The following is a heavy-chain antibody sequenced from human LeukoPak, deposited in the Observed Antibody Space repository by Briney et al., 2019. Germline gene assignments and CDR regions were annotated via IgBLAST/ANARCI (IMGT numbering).Heavy chain of an antibody. Sequence: PGGSLRLSCAASGFTFSTYWMSWVRQAPGKGLEWVANIKQDGSEKYSLDSVKGRFTISRDNAKNSLYLQMNSLRAEDTAVYYCARCAGSVETDWGQGTLVTVSS. D-gene: IGHD2-21*02. J-gene: IGHJ4*02. CDR3: ARCAGSVETD. V-gene: IGHV3-7*05. CDR1: GFTFSTYW. CDR2: IKQDGSEK.